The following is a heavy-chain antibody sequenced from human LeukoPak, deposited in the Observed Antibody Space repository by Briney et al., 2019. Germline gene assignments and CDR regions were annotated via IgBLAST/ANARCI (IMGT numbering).Heavy chain of an antibody. J-gene: IGHJ4*02. V-gene: IGHV4-39*07. CDR2: IYYSGTT. Sequence: SETLSLTCTVSGGSISSSSYYWGWIRQPPGKGLEWIGSIYYSGTTYYNPSLKRRVTISVDTSKNQFSLKLSSVTAADTAVYYCARSEVGATVEKRPGYYFDYWGEGTLVTVSS. CDR1: GGSISSSSYY. D-gene: IGHD1-26*01. CDR3: ARSEVGATVEKRPGYYFDY.